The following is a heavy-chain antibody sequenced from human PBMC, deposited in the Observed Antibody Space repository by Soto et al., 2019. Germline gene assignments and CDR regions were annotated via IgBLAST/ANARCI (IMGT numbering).Heavy chain of an antibody. D-gene: IGHD3-22*01. J-gene: IGHJ3*01. CDR3: ARAFFYHGSDSRGYSFDAFDF. CDR2: ISAPTGSS. V-gene: IGHV1-18*01. Sequence: QVQLGQSGAEVQKPGASVKVSCKASGYTFTSSGMSWVRQAPGQGLEWMGWISAPTGSSEYAQRLQGSVTMTTDRATSTTYMELRSLRSDDTAVYYCARAFFYHGSDSRGYSFDAFDFWGPGTLVTVSS. CDR1: GYTFTSSG.